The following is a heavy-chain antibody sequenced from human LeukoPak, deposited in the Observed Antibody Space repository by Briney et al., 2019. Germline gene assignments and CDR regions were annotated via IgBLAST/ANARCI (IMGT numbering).Heavy chain of an antibody. Sequence: ASVKVSCKASGYTFTSYAMHWVRQAPGQRLEWMGWINVGNGNTKYSQKFQGRVTITRDTSASTAYMELSSLRSEDTAVYYCARSVRGVTYYYFDYWGQGTLVTVSS. CDR3: ARSVRGVTYYYFDY. V-gene: IGHV1-3*01. CDR2: INVGNGNT. CDR1: GYTFTSYA. J-gene: IGHJ4*02. D-gene: IGHD3-10*01.